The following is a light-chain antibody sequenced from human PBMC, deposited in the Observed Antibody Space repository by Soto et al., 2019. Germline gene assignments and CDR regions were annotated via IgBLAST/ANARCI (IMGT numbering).Light chain of an antibody. V-gene: IGKV1-39*01. CDR2: AAS. CDR3: QQSYSTPRT. J-gene: IGKJ1*01. Sequence: DIQMTQSPSSLSASVGDRVTITCRASQSISSYLNWYQQKPGKAPKLLIYAASSLQSGVPSRFSGSGSGTDFTLTISSLQLEDFATYYCQQSYSTPRTFGQGTKLESK. CDR1: QSISSY.